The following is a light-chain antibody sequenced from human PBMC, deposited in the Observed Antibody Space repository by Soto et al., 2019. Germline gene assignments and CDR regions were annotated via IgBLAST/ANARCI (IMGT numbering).Light chain of an antibody. CDR1: SSNIGAGYD. CDR3: QSYDSSLTDSWV. CDR2: GNT. J-gene: IGLJ3*02. V-gene: IGLV1-40*01. Sequence: QSALTQPPSVSGAPGQRVTISCTGTSSNIGAGYDVHWYQQLPGTAPKLLIYGNTNRPSGVPDRFSASKSGTSASLAITGLQAEDEADYYCQSYDSSLTDSWVFGGGTQLTVL.